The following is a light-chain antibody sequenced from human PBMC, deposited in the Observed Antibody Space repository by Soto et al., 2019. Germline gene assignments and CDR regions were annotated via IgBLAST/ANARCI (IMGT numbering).Light chain of an antibody. CDR1: QSVSTN. CDR2: GAS. J-gene: IGKJ2*01. CDR3: QQYNNWPYA. Sequence: EIVMTQSPATLSVSPGERATLSRRASQSVSTNLAWYQHKPGQAPRLLIYGASTRATGIPARFSGSGSGTEFTLTISSLQSEDFAIYYCQQYNNWPYAFGQGTKLEIK. V-gene: IGKV3-15*01.